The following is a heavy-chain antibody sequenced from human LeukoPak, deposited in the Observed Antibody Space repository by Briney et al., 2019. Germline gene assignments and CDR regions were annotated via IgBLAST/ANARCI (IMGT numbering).Heavy chain of an antibody. Sequence: GGSLRLSCAASGFTFDDYAMHWVRQAPGKGLEWVSGISWHSGSIGYADSVKGRFTISRDNAKNSLYLQMNSLRAEDTALYYCAKDRFMTTVTTSRFDPWGQGTLVTVSS. V-gene: IGHV3-9*01. CDR2: ISWHSGSI. J-gene: IGHJ5*02. CDR3: AKDRFMTTVTTSRFDP. CDR1: GFTFDDYA. D-gene: IGHD4-17*01.